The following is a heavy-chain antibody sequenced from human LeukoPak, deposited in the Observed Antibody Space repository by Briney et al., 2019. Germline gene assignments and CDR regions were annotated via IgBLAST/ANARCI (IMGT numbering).Heavy chain of an antibody. CDR1: GGSISSYY. CDR2: IYTSGST. V-gene: IGHV4-4*07. Sequence: PSETLSLTCTVSGGSISSYYWSWIRQPAGKGLEWIGRIYTSGSTNYNPSLKSRVTMSVDTSKNQFSLKLSSVTAADTAVYYCARVGGRGLSNWLDPWGQGTLVTVSS. CDR3: ARVGGRGLSNWLDP. J-gene: IGHJ5*02. D-gene: IGHD3-16*01.